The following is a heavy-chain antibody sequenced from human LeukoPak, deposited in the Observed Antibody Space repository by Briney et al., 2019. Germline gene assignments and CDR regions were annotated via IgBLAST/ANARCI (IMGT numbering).Heavy chain of an antibody. CDR3: AIRYCSSTSCYQFDY. V-gene: IGHV3-48*01. Sequence: GGSLRLSCAASGFTFSSYSMNWVRQAPGKGLEWVSYISSSSSTIYYADSVKGRFTISRDNAKNTLYLQMNGLRAEDTAVYYCAIRYCSSTSCYQFDYWGQGTLVTVSS. CDR1: GFTFSSYS. J-gene: IGHJ4*02. D-gene: IGHD2-2*01. CDR2: ISSSSSTI.